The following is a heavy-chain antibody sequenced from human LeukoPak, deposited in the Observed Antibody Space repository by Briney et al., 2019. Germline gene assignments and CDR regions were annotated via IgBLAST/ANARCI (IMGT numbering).Heavy chain of an antibody. CDR3: AFLGGSSGYYYH. J-gene: IGHJ5*02. CDR2: ISGSGGST. CDR1: GFTFSSYA. V-gene: IGHV3-23*01. D-gene: IGHD3-22*01. Sequence: GGSLRLSCAASGFTFSSYAMSWVRQAPGKGLEWVSAISGSGGSTYYADSVKGRFTISRDNSKNTLYLQMNSLRAEDTAVYYCAFLGGSSGYYYHWGQRTLVTVSS.